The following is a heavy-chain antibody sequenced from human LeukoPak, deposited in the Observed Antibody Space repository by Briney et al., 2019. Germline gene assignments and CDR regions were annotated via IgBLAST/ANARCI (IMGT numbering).Heavy chain of an antibody. CDR3: ARGGRDYYDSSGKGDDAFDI. J-gene: IGHJ3*02. CDR1: GGSISSGGYS. D-gene: IGHD3-22*01. CDR2: IYHSGST. Sequence: SETLSLTCLVSGGSISSGGYSWSWIRQPPGKGLEWIGYIYHSGSTYYNPSLKSRVTISVDRSKNQFSLKLSSVTAADTAVYYCARGGRDYYDSSGKGDDAFDIWGQGTMVTVSS. V-gene: IGHV4-30-2*01.